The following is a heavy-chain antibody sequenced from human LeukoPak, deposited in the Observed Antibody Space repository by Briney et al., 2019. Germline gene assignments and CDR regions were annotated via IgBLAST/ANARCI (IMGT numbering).Heavy chain of an antibody. V-gene: IGHV3-30*18. J-gene: IGHJ4*02. D-gene: IGHD3-16*02. CDR1: GFTFSSYG. CDR2: ISYDGSNK. Sequence: SGGSLRLSCAASGFTFSSYGMHWVRQAPGKGLEWVAVISYDGSNKYYADSVKGRSTISRDNSKNTLYLQMNSLRAEDTAVYYCAKVIMITFGGVIANGYWGQGTLVTVSS. CDR3: AKVIMITFGGVIANGY.